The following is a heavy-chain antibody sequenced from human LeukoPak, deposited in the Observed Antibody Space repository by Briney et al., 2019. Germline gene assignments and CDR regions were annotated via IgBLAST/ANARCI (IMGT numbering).Heavy chain of an antibody. D-gene: IGHD5-18*01. J-gene: IGHJ3*02. V-gene: IGHV4-59*01. CDR2: IYYSGNT. Sequence: SETLSLTCTVSGGSISSYYWSWIREPPGKGLEWIGYIYYSGNTNSNPSLKSRVTISVDTSKNQFSLKLSSVTAADTAVYYCARVREYNYVYDAFDIWGQGTMVTVSS. CDR3: ARVREYNYVYDAFDI. CDR1: GGSISSYY.